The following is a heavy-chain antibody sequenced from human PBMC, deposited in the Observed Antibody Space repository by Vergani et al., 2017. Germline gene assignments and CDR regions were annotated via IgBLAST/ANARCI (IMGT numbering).Heavy chain of an antibody. CDR3: AKEVWGTVVVPANWFDP. V-gene: IGHV3-23*01. CDR1: GFTFSSYA. J-gene: IGHJ5*02. Sequence: EVQLLESGGGLVQPGGSLRLSCAASGFTFSSYAMSWVRQAPGKGLEWVSAISGSGGSTYYADSVKGRFTISRDNSKNTLYLQMNSLRAEDTAVYYCAKEVWGTVVVPANWFDPWGQGTLVTVSS. CDR2: ISGSGGST. D-gene: IGHD2-2*01.